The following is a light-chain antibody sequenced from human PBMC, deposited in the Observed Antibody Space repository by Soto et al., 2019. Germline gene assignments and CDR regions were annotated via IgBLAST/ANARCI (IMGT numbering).Light chain of an antibody. V-gene: IGKV1-8*01. CDR2: AAS. J-gene: IGKJ4*01. CDR3: QQYYSYPLT. Sequence: AIRMTQSPSSLSASTGDRVTITCRASQGISSYLAWYQQKPVKAPKLLSYAASTLQSGVPSRFSGSGSGTDFTLTISCLQSEDFATYYCQQYYSYPLTFGGGTKVEIK. CDR1: QGISSY.